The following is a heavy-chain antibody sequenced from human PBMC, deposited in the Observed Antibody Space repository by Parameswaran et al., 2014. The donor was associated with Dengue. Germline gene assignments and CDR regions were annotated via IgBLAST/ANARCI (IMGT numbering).Heavy chain of an antibody. Sequence: WIRQPPGKGLEWIGNVYYSGRTFSNPSLKGRATMSVDTSKNQFSLKVSSVTAADTAVYFCARTGRYDFWRGYADFDLWGQGSLVTVSS. CDR3: ARTGRYDFWRGYADFDL. J-gene: IGHJ4*02. D-gene: IGHD3-3*01. V-gene: IGHV4-34*11. CDR2: VYYSGRT.